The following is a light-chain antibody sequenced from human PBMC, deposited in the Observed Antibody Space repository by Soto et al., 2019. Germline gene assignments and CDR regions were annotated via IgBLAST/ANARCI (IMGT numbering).Light chain of an antibody. CDR2: EVS. CDR1: SSDVGSGYNY. Sequence: QSALTQPASVSGSPGQSITISCTGTSSDVGSGYNYVSWYQQHPDKAPKLMIYEVSDRPSGVSNRFSGSKSGNTASLTISGLQAEDEADYYCSSYSTSSTSLVFGGGTKLTVL. CDR3: SSYSTSSTSLV. J-gene: IGLJ3*02. V-gene: IGLV2-14*01.